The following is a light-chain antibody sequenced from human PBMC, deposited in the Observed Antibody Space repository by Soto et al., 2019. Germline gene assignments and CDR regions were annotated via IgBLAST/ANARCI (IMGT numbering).Light chain of an antibody. CDR1: QTIDRS. V-gene: IGKV1-39*01. CDR2: DAS. Sequence: DVQMTQSPPSLSASVGDRVTITCRASQTIDRSLNWYQQKPGKAPNLLIYDASNLQSGVPSSFSGSGSQTDCTLPISGLQPDDFATYSCQQSHSLPFPFGPGTKVDI. J-gene: IGKJ3*01. CDR3: QQSHSLPFP.